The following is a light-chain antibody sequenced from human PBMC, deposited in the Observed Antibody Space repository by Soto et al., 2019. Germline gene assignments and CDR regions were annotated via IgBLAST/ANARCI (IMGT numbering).Light chain of an antibody. CDR1: SSNIGSNT. CDR3: AAWDDSLNGWV. V-gene: IGLV1-44*01. Sequence: QSVLTQSPSASGTPGQRVTISCSGSSSNIGSNTVNWYQQLPGTAPKLLIYSNNQRPSGVPDRFSGSKSGTSASLAISGLHSEDEADYYCAAWDDSLNGWVFGGGTKLTVL. J-gene: IGLJ3*02. CDR2: SNN.